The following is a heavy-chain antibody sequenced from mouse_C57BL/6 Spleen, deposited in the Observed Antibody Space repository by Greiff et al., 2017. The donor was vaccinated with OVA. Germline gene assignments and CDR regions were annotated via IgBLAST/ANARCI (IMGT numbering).Heavy chain of an antibody. CDR3: AVHEDDCTWFAD. V-gene: IGHV1-62-2*01. J-gene: IGHJ3*01. D-gene: IGHD2-4*01. CDR2: FYPGGGSI. CDR1: GYTFTEYP. Sequence: QVQLKQSGAELVKPGASVKLSCKASGYTFTEYPIHWVKQRSGKGLGGIGWFYPGGGSIKSNEKFKDKATLTADKSSSPVYMELSRLTSEDSAVYFCAVHEDDCTWFADWGQGTLVTVSA.